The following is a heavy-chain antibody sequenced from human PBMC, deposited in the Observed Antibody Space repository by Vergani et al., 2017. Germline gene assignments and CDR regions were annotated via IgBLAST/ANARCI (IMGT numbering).Heavy chain of an antibody. CDR3: ARVRRIYCSGGSCYEVYYYYMDV. J-gene: IGHJ6*03. V-gene: IGHV4-59*01. CDR1: GGSISSYY. D-gene: IGHD2-15*01. Sequence: QVQLQESGPGLVKPSETLSLTCTVSGGSISSYYWSWIRQPPGKGLEWIGYIYYSGNTNYNPSLKSRVTISVDTSKNQFSLKLSSVTAADTAVYYCARVRRIYCSGGSCYEVYYYYMDVWGKGTTVTVSS. CDR2: IYYSGNT.